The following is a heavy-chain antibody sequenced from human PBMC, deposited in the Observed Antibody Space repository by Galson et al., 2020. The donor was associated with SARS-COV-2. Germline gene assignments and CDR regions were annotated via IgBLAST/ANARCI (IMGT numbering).Heavy chain of an antibody. J-gene: IGHJ3*02. CDR2: ISSSGSTI. V-gene: IGHV3-11*01. D-gene: IGHD3-22*01. Sequence: NSGGSLRLSCAASGFTFSDYYMSWIRQAPGKGLEWVSYISSSGSTIYYADSVKGRFTISRDNAKNSLYLQMNSLRAEDTTVYYCARALTYYYDSSGYDSAFDIWGQGTMVTVS. CDR3: ARALTYYYDSSGYDSAFDI. CDR1: GFTFSDYY.